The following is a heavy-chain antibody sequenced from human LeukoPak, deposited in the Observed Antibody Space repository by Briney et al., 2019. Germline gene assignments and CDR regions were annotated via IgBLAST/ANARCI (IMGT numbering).Heavy chain of an antibody. D-gene: IGHD1-1*01. V-gene: IGHV3-7*03. CDR3: ARDQLFDY. J-gene: IGHJ4*02. CDR1: GFTFTSYW. CDR2: IKQDGSEK. Sequence: GGSLRLSCAASGFTFTSYWMSWVRQAPGKGLEWVANIKQDGSEKNYVDSVKGRLTVSRDNAKNSLFLEMNSLRAEDTAVYYCARDQLFDYWGQGTLVTVSS.